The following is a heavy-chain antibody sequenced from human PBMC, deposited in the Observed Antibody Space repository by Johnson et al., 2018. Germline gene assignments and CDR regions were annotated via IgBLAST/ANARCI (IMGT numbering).Heavy chain of an antibody. V-gene: IGHV1-46*01. Sequence: VQLVESGAEVKKPGASVKVSCKASGYIFTRYYIHWVRQAPGQGLEWMGIINPSGGSTTYPQKFQGRVTMTRDTSTSTVYMELRSLRSEDTAVYYCARVPLGGAFDIWGQGTMVTVSS. CDR1: GYIFTRYY. D-gene: IGHD3-16*01. J-gene: IGHJ3*02. CDR2: INPSGGST. CDR3: ARVPLGGAFDI.